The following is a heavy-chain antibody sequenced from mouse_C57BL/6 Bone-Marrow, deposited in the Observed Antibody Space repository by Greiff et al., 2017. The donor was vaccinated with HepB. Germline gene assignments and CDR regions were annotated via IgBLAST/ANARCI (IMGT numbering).Heavy chain of an antibody. J-gene: IGHJ2*01. CDR2: ISNGGGST. CDR1: GFTFSDYY. Sequence: EVQGVESGGGLVQPGGSLKLSCAASGFTFSDYYMYWVRQTPEKRLEWVAYISNGGGSTYYPDTVKGRFTISRDNAKNTLYLQMSRLKSEDTAMYYCARHKHYSNWDYFDYWGQGTTLTVSS. D-gene: IGHD2-5*01. CDR3: ARHKHYSNWDYFDY. V-gene: IGHV5-12*01.